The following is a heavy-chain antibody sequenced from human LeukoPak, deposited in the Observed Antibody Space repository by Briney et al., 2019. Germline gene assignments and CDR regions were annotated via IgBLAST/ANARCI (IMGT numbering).Heavy chain of an antibody. CDR1: GFTFSSYS. V-gene: IGHV3-48*01. D-gene: IGHD3-10*01. CDR2: ISSSGSTI. Sequence: GGSLRLSCAASGFTFSSYSMNWVRQAPGKGLEWVSYISSSGSTIYYADSVKGRFTISRDNSKNTLYLQMNSLRAEDTAVYYCAKFFSGFDYWGQGTLVTVSS. CDR3: AKFFSGFDY. J-gene: IGHJ4*02.